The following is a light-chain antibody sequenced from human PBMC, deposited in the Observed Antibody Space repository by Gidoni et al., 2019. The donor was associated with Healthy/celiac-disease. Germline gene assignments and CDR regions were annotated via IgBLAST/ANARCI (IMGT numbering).Light chain of an antibody. Sequence: DIQMTQSPSSLSASVGDRVTITCRASQSISSYLNWYQQKPGKAPKLLIYAASSWQSGVPSSFSGSGSGTDFTLTISSLQPEDFATYYCQQSYSTPWTFGQGTKVEIK. CDR1: QSISSY. J-gene: IGKJ1*01. CDR3: QQSYSTPWT. CDR2: AAS. V-gene: IGKV1-39*01.